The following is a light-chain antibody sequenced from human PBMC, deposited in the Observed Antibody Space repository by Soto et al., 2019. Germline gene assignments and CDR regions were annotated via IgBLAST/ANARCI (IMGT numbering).Light chain of an antibody. Sequence: SVLTQPPSVSGAPGQRVTISCTGSSSNIGAGYDVHWYQQLPGTAPKLLIYGNSNRPSGVPDRFSGSKSGTSASLAITGLQAEDEADYYCQSYDSSLRGVFGGGTKLTVL. V-gene: IGLV1-40*01. CDR2: GNS. CDR3: QSYDSSLRGV. CDR1: SSNIGAGYD. J-gene: IGLJ2*01.